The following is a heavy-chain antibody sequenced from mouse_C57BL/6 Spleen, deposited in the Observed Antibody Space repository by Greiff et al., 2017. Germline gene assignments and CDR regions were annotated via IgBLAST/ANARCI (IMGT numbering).Heavy chain of an antibody. D-gene: IGHD4-1*01. V-gene: IGHV10-1*01. CDR1: GFSFNTYA. Sequence: EVHLVESGGGLVQPKGSLKLSCAASGFSFNTYAMNWVRQAPGKGLEWVARIRSKSNNYATYYADSVKDRFTISRDDSESMLYLQMNNLKTEDTAMYYCVRQRELGYYFDYWGQGTTLTVSS. J-gene: IGHJ2*01. CDR3: VRQRELGYYFDY. CDR2: IRSKSNNYAT.